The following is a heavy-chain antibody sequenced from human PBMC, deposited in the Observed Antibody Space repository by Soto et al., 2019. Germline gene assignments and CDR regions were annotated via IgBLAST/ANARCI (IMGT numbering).Heavy chain of an antibody. J-gene: IGHJ4*02. CDR2: ISGSGGST. Sequence: EVQLLESGGGLVQPGGSLRLCCAASGFTFSSYAMSWVRQAPGKGLEWVSAISGSGGSTYYADSVKGRFTISRDNSKNTLYLQMNSLRAEDTAVYYCAKSDRITIFGVVISGFDYWGQGTLVTVSS. V-gene: IGHV3-23*01. D-gene: IGHD3-3*01. CDR3: AKSDRITIFGVVISGFDY. CDR1: GFTFSSYA.